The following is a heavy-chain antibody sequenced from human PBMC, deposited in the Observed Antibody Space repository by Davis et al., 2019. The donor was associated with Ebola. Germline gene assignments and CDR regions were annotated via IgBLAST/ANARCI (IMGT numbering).Heavy chain of an antibody. CDR1: GFTFSSYS. Sequence: PGGSLRLSCAASGFTFSSYSMNWVRQAPGKGLEWVSYISSSSSTIYYADPVKGRFTISRDNAKNSLYLQMNSLRAEDTAVYYCARGGYSSPRYYYMDVWGKGTTVTVSS. V-gene: IGHV3-48*01. CDR2: ISSSSSTI. CDR3: ARGGYSSPRYYYMDV. J-gene: IGHJ6*03. D-gene: IGHD6-13*01.